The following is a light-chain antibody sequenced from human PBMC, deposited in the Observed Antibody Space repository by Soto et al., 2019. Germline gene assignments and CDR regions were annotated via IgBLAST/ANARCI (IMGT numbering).Light chain of an antibody. CDR1: QSISTY. CDR2: SAS. Sequence: DIQMTQSPSSLSASVGDRVTLTCRESQSISTYLHWYQQKPGKAPKLLIYSASSLQSGVPSRFSGSGSGTDFTLTISSLQPEDFATYYCQQSYSTPRTFGQGTKVDI. CDR3: QQSYSTPRT. J-gene: IGKJ1*01. V-gene: IGKV1-39*01.